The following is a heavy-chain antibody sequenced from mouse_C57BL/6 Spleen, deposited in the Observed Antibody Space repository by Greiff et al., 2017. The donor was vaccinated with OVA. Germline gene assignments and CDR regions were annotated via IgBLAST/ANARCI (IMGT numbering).Heavy chain of an antibody. J-gene: IGHJ1*03. CDR3: ARRHDGFDV. Sequence: EVQLQQSGPELVKPGASVKISCKASGYTFTDYYMNWVKQSHGKSLEWIGDINPNNGGTSYNQKFKGKATLTVDKSSSTAYMELRSLTSEDAAVYYCARRHDGFDVWGTGTTVTVSS. D-gene: IGHD2-3*01. CDR2: INPNNGGT. CDR1: GYTFTDYY. V-gene: IGHV1-26*01.